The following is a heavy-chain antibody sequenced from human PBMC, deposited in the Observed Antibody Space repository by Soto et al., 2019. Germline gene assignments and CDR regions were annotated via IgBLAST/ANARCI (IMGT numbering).Heavy chain of an antibody. V-gene: IGHV4-34*01. CDR2: INHSGST. J-gene: IGHJ5*02. CDR1: GGSFSGYY. Sequence: SETLSLTCAVYGGSFSGYYWSWIRQPPGKGLEWIGEINHSGSTNYNPSLKSRVTISVDTSKNQFSLKLSSVTAADTAVYYCARLNPYSSSWYLASRSNWFDPWGQGTLVTVSS. D-gene: IGHD6-13*01. CDR3: ARLNPYSSSWYLASRSNWFDP.